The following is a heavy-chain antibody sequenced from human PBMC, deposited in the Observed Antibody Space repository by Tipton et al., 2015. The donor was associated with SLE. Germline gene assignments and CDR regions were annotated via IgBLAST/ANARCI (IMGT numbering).Heavy chain of an antibody. J-gene: IGHJ3*02. Sequence: SLRLSCAASGFIFRDYAMTWVRQAPGKGLEWVAVISYDGSNKYYADSVKGRFTISRDTSKNTLYLQMNSLRAEDTAVYYCARALTRSWYLDIWGQGTMVTVSS. CDR3: ARALTRSWYLDI. CDR1: GFIFRDYA. V-gene: IGHV3-30-3*01. D-gene: IGHD6-13*01. CDR2: ISYDGSNK.